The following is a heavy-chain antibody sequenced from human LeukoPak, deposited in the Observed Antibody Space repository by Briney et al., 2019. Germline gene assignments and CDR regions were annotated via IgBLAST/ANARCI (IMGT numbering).Heavy chain of an antibody. CDR2: IYYSGST. Sequence: SETLSLTCTVSGGSISSHYWSWIRQPPGKGLEWIGYIYYSGSTNYNPSLKSRVTISVDTSKIPFSLKLSSVTAADTAVYYCARARDCSSTSCYGNWFDPWGQGTLVTVSS. D-gene: IGHD2-2*01. V-gene: IGHV4-59*11. CDR3: ARARDCSSTSCYGNWFDP. J-gene: IGHJ5*02. CDR1: GGSISSHY.